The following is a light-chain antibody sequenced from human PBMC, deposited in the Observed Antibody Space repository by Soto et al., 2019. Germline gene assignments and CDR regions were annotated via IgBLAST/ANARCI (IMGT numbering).Light chain of an antibody. V-gene: IGKV3-20*01. J-gene: IGKJ2*01. Sequence: ENVLTQSPDILSLSPGERVTLSCRASQSISNNYVAWYQQKPGQAPRVLIYGASSRATGIPDRFSGSGSGTDYTLTTSRLQPVAFALYYCQPYGRSLPTFGRGTKLEIK. CDR3: QPYGRSLPT. CDR1: QSISNNY. CDR2: GAS.